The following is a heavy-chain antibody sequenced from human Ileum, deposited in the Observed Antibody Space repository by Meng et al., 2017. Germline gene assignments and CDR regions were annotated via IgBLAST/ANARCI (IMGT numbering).Heavy chain of an antibody. V-gene: IGHV1-3*04. CDR3: ARGHQNYDILTGSY. D-gene: IGHD3-9*01. CDR2: INTGNGDA. CDR1: GYTFTRYA. Sequence: QVQLVQSGAVVKQSGASVKVSCHASGYTFTRYAMHWVRQAPGQRLEWMGWINTGNGDAKYSQRFQGRVTITRDNSASKVYMELSSLRSEDTTVYYCARGHQNYDILTGSYWGQGTLVTVSS. J-gene: IGHJ4*02.